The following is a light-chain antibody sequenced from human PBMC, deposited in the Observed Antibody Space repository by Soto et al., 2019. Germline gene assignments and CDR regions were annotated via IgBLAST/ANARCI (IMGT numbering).Light chain of an antibody. Sequence: EVVMTQSPATLSVSPGERATLSCRASQSVSSTLAWDQQKPGQAPRLLIYGASTRSTGIPDRFTGSASGTECPLTISSLQSEDFAVYYGQQSSNCPLTFGGGTKVEIK. CDR3: QQSSNCPLT. CDR1: QSVSST. V-gene: IGKV3-15*01. CDR2: GAS. J-gene: IGKJ4*01.